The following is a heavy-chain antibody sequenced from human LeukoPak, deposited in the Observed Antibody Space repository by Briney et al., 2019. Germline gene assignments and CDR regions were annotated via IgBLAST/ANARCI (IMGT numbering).Heavy chain of an antibody. V-gene: IGHV1-2*02. D-gene: IGHD2-2*01. CDR3: ARRGVPVAYYYYYGMDV. J-gene: IGHJ6*02. CDR1: GYTFTGYY. CDR2: INPNSGGT. Sequence: ASVKVSCKASGYTFTGYYMHWVRQAPGQGLEWMGWINPNSGGTNYAQKFQGRVTMTRDTSISTAHMELSRLRSDDTAVYYCARRGVPVAYYYYYGMDVWGQGTTVTVSS.